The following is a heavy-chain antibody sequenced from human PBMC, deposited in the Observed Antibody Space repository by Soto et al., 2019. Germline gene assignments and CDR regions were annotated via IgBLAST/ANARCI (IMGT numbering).Heavy chain of an antibody. J-gene: IGHJ3*02. CDR3: ARDTVNYYDSSGYRAFDI. D-gene: IGHD3-22*01. V-gene: IGHV4-31*03. CDR2: IYYSGST. Sequence: SETLSLTCTVSGGSISSGGYYWSWIRQHPGKGQEWIGYIYYSGSTYYNPSLKSRVTISVDTSKNQFSLKLSSVTAADTAVYYCARDTVNYYDSSGYRAFDIWGQGTMVTVSS. CDR1: GGSISSGGYY.